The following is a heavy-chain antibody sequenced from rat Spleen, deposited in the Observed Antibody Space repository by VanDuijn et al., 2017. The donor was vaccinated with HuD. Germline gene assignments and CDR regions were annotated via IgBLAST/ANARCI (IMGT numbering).Heavy chain of an antibody. D-gene: IGHD1-6*01. Sequence: EVQLVESGGGLVQPXXSMKLSXXXSGXXXSDYXMAXXXQAXTKGLEWVASISYDGGRTYYRDSVKGRFTISRDNAKSTLYLQMESLRSEDTATYYCTRQMYTTDYSYWYFDFWGPGTMVTVSS. J-gene: IGHJ1*01. CDR2: ISYDGGRT. CDR1: GXXXSDYX. V-gene: IGHV5-20*01. CDR3: TRQMYTTDYSYWYFDF.